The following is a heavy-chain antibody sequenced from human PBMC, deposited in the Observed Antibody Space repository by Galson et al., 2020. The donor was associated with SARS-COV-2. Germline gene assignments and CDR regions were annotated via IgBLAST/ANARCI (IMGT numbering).Heavy chain of an antibody. Sequence: GSLRLSCAASGFTFNNYWMTWVRQAPGKGLEWVANIKQDGSEKYYIDSVEGRFTISRDNAKNSLYLQMNSLRAEDTAVYYCAKVGGDWNDLDWGQGTLVTVSS. CDR1: GFTFNNYW. CDR2: IKQDGSEK. D-gene: IGHD1-1*01. CDR3: AKVGGDWNDLD. V-gene: IGHV3-7*03. J-gene: IGHJ4*02.